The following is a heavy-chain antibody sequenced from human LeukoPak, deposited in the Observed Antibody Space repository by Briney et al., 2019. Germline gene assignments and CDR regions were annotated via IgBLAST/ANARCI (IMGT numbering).Heavy chain of an antibody. Sequence: SVTVSCKASGGSFSLYAINWVRQAPGQGLEWMGGIIPVFGSSHYPQRFQGRVTISADESTTTAYMELSSLRFEDTAVYYCTRGAYSGYDPNYMNVWGKGTTVTVSS. CDR1: GGSFSLYA. V-gene: IGHV1-69*13. CDR3: TRGAYSGYDPNYMNV. D-gene: IGHD5-12*01. J-gene: IGHJ6*03. CDR2: IIPVFGSS.